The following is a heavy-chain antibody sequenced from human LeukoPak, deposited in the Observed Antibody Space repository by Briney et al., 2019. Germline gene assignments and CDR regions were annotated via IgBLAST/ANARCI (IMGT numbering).Heavy chain of an antibody. D-gene: IGHD2-21*01. Sequence: ASVKVSCKASGGTFSSYAINWVRQATGQGLEWMGWMNPNSGNTGYAQKFQGRVTITRNTSISTAYMELSSLRSEDTAVYYCARGHLSCGGDCPFDYWGQGTLVTVSS. CDR1: GGTFSSYA. CDR2: MNPNSGNT. CDR3: ARGHLSCGGDCPFDY. J-gene: IGHJ4*02. V-gene: IGHV1-8*03.